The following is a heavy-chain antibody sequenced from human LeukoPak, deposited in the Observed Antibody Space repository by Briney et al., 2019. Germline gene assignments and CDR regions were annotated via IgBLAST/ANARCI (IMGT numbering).Heavy chain of an antibody. V-gene: IGHV4-39*01. J-gene: IGHJ4*02. Sequence: PSETLSLTCIVSGDSISSTSYYWAWIRQPPGKGLEWIGMILYSGSAYYTPSLRGRVTLSVDTSRNQFSLNLISVTAADTGVYFCARQQSDTSLFDYWGQGTLVTVSS. CDR2: ILYSGSA. CDR3: ARQQSDTSLFDY. CDR1: GDSISSTSYY. D-gene: IGHD2-21*02.